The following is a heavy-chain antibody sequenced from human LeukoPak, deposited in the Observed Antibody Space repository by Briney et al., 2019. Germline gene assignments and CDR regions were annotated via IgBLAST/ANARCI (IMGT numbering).Heavy chain of an antibody. CDR2: AHGDGNNI. V-gene: IGHV3-74*01. D-gene: IGHD1-26*01. J-gene: IGHJ4*02. CDR1: GFPFSSYA. Sequence: GGSLRLSCAASGFPFSSYAMYWVRHAPGKGLVWVSRAHGDGNNIGYADSVRGRFTISRDNAKNTLYLQMNSLRPEDTAVYYCARARVGDPTDYWGQGTLVTVSS. CDR3: ARARVGDPTDY.